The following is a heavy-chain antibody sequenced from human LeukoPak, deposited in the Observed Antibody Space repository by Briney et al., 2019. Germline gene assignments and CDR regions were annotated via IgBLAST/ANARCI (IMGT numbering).Heavy chain of an antibody. CDR1: GFTFSRYW. Sequence: PGGSLRLSCAASGFTFSRYWMTWVRQAPGKGLEWVAVISYDGSNKYYADSVKGRFTISRDNSKNTLYLQMNSLRAEDTAVYYCARDRASGDYYDSSGRLDYWGQGTLVTVSS. J-gene: IGHJ4*02. V-gene: IGHV3-30-3*01. CDR2: ISYDGSNK. CDR3: ARDRASGDYYDSSGRLDY. D-gene: IGHD3-22*01.